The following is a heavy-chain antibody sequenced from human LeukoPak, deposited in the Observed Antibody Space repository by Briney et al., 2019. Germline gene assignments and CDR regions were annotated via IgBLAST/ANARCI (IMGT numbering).Heavy chain of an antibody. Sequence: GASLKVSCKASGGSFSSYAISWVRQAPGQEPESMRGMIPIFGTANHAHKLQGIITITAEESTRTAYMLLSSLRSEDTAVYYCARDPRQLHHAHYYYMDVWGKGTTVTVSS. V-gene: IGHV1-69*01. CDR3: ARDPRQLHHAHYYYMDV. D-gene: IGHD2-2*01. CDR2: MIPIFGTA. CDR1: GGSFSSYA. J-gene: IGHJ6*03.